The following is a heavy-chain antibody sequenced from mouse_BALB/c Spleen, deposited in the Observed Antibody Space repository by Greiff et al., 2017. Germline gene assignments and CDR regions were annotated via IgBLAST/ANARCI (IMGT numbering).Heavy chain of an antibody. V-gene: IGHV3-2*02. Sequence: EVKLMESGPGLVKPSQSLSLTCTVTGYSITSDYAWNWIRQFPGNKLEWMGYISYSGSTSYNPSLKSRISITRDTSKNQFFLQLNSVTTEDTATYYCARGDDYLYAMDYWGQGTSVTVSS. CDR1: GYSITSDYA. J-gene: IGHJ4*01. D-gene: IGHD2-4*01. CDR2: ISYSGST. CDR3: ARGDDYLYAMDY.